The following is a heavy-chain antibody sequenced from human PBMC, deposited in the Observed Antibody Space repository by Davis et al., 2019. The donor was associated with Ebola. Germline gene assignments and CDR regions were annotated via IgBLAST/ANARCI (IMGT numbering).Heavy chain of an antibody. D-gene: IGHD2-15*01. V-gene: IGHV3-23*01. J-gene: IGHJ4*02. CDR3: ARYCHYTDCSYFDC. Sequence: SLTLSCAASAFTFSNYGMSCVRHVPGKGLEWVSTISAREGHTHYSDSVKGRFTLSRDNSKDTLYLQMNSLRAEDTATYYCARYCHYTDCSYFDCWGQGTMVAVSS. CDR1: AFTFSNYG. CDR2: ISAREGHT.